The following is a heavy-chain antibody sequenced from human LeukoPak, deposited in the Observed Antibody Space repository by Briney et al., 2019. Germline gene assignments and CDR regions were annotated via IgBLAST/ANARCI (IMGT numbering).Heavy chain of an antibody. CDR2: IYYSGST. CDR1: GGSISSYY. Sequence: SETPSLTCTVSGGSISSYYWSWIRQPPGKGLEWIGYIYYSGSTNYNLSLKSRVTISVDTSKNQFSLKLSSVTAADTAVYYCARIGYCSGGSCYGDYYGMDVWGQGTTVTVSS. J-gene: IGHJ6*02. V-gene: IGHV4-59*08. D-gene: IGHD2-15*01. CDR3: ARIGYCSGGSCYGDYYGMDV.